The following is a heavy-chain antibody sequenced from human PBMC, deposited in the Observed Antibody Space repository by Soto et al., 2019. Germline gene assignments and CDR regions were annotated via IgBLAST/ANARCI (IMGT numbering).Heavy chain of an antibody. D-gene: IGHD6-19*01. CDR3: ARDRSDAGSGWFDP. V-gene: IGHV3-33*01. CDR1: GFTFSSYG. Sequence: QVQLVESGGGVVQPGRSLRLSCAASGFTFSSYGMHWVRQAPGKGLEWVAVIWYDGSNKYYADSVKGRFTISRDNSKNTLYLQMNSLSAEDTAVYYCARDRSDAGSGWFDPWGQGTLVTVSS. J-gene: IGHJ5*02. CDR2: IWYDGSNK.